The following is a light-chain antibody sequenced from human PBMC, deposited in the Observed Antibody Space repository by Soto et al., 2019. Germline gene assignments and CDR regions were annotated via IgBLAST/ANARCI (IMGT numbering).Light chain of an antibody. CDR1: SSDVGGYNY. V-gene: IGLV2-14*01. J-gene: IGLJ1*01. CDR3: SSYTSSTTYV. CDR2: EVN. Sequence: QSVLTQPASVSGSPGQSITISCTGTSSDVGGYNYVSWYQQHPGKAPKLMFYEVNNRPSGVSNRFSGSKSGNTASLTISGLQAEDEADYYCSSYTSSTTYVFGTGTKVTVL.